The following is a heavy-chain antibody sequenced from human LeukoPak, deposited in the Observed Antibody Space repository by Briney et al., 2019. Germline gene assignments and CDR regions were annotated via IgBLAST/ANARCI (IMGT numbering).Heavy chain of an antibody. Sequence: PGGSLRLSCAASGFTFSGSAMHWVRQASGKGLEWVGRIRSKANSYATAYAASVKGRFTISRDDSKNTAYLQMNSLQTEDTAVYYCSRWVSAEGYYDSSGYYYYYYYGMDVWGQGTTVTVSS. CDR1: GFTFSGSA. CDR3: SRWVSAEGYYDSSGYYYYYYYGMDV. CDR2: IRSKANSYAT. J-gene: IGHJ6*02. D-gene: IGHD3-22*01. V-gene: IGHV3-73*01.